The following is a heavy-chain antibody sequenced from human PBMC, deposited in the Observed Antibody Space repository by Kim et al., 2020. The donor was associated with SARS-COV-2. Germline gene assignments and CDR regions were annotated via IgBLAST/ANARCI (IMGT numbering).Heavy chain of an antibody. CDR1: GYTFTSYG. CDR3: ARELGNWNRQLYYYYYMDV. Sequence: ASVKVSCKASGYTFTSYGISWVRQAPGQGLEWMGWISAYNGNTNYAQKLQGRVTMTTDTSTSTAYMELRSLRSDDTAVYYCARELGNWNRQLYYYYYMDVWGKGTTVTVSS. D-gene: IGHD1-1*01. J-gene: IGHJ6*03. CDR2: ISAYNGNT. V-gene: IGHV1-18*01.